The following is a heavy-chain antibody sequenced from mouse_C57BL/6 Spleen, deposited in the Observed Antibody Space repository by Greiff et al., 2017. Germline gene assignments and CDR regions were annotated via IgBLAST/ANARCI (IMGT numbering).Heavy chain of an antibody. CDR1: GFSLTSYG. CDR3: ARHGGGDYAMDY. J-gene: IGHJ4*01. Sequence: QVQLQQSGPGLVAPSQSLSITCTVSGFSLTSYGVHWVRQPPGKGLEWLVVIWSDGSTTYNSALKSGLSISKDNSKSQVFLKMNSLQTDDTAMYYCARHGGGDYAMDYWGQGTSVTVSS. V-gene: IGHV2-6-1*01. CDR2: IWSDGST.